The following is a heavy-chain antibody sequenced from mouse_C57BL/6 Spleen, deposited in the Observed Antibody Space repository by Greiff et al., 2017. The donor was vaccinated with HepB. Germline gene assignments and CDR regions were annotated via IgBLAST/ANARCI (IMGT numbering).Heavy chain of an antibody. V-gene: IGHV1-50*01. Sequence: QVQLKQPGAELVKPGASVKLSCKASGYTFTSYWMQWVKQRPGQGLEWIGEIDPSDSYTNYNQKFKGKATLTVDTSSSTAYMQLSSLTSEDSAVYYCARKFTTVSAVWGTGTTVTVSS. CDR2: IDPSDSYT. J-gene: IGHJ1*03. CDR3: ARKFTTVSAV. D-gene: IGHD1-1*01. CDR1: GYTFTSYW.